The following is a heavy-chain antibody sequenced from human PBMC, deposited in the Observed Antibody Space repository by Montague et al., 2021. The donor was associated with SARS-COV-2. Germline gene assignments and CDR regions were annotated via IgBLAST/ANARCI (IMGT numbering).Heavy chain of an antibody. J-gene: IGHJ4*02. CDR1: GGSFHIFS. Sequence: SETLSLTCAVSGGSFHIFSWGWFRQSPGKGLEWIGEIDHTGDTKYNPSLKSRVTISVDKSKNHFSLNVTSMTAADTAMYYCARGTRVVGITPGFRWWGQGTQVAVSS. V-gene: IGHV4-34*01. CDR2: IDHTGDT. CDR3: ARGTRVVGITPGFRW. D-gene: IGHD3-22*01.